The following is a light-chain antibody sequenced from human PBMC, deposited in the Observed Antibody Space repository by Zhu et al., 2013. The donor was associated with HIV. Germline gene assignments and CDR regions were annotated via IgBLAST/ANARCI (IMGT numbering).Light chain of an antibody. CDR1: SSDVGSYNL. CDR3: CSYASSSIWV. V-gene: IGLV2-23*01. CDR2: EGS. J-gene: IGLJ3*02. Sequence: QSALTQPASVSGSPGQSITISCTGTSSDVGSYNLVSWYQQEPGKAPKLMIYEGSKRPSGVSNRFSGSRSGNTASLTVSGLQAEDEADYYCCSYASSSIWVFGGGTKLTVL.